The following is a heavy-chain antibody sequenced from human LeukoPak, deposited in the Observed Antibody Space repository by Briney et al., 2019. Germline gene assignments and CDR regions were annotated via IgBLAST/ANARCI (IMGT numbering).Heavy chain of an antibody. CDR1: GFTFSSYG. J-gene: IGHJ4*02. CDR3: AKSRGSGLFDY. Sequence: GGSLRLSCAASGFTFSSYGMSWVRQAPGKGLEWVSAISGSGGSTYYADSVKVRFTISRDNSKNTLYLQMNSLRAEDTAVYYCAKSRGSGLFDYWGQGTLVTVSS. D-gene: IGHD3-10*01. CDR2: ISGSGGST. V-gene: IGHV3-23*01.